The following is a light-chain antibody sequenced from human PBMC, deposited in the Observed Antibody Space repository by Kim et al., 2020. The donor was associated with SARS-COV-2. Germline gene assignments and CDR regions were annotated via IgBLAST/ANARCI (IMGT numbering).Light chain of an antibody. CDR1: QSVSTS. Sequence: SASVGNRVTITCRASQSVSTSLTWYQQQPGKAPELLLYAVSSLQSGVPSRFSGSGSGTDFTLTISSLQPEDFAIYYCQQSHGFPYTFGQGTKLEIK. CDR2: AVS. CDR3: QQSHGFPYT. V-gene: IGKV1-39*01. J-gene: IGKJ2*01.